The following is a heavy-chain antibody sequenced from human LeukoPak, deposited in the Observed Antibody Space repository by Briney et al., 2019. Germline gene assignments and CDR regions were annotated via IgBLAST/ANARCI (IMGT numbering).Heavy chain of an antibody. CDR3: ARAVGDAYYYYCYMHV. D-gene: IGHD4-17*01. Sequence: SETLSLTCTVSGGSISSSSYYWGWIRQPPGKGLEWIGSIYYSGSTYYNPSLKSRVTISVDTSKNQFSLKLSSVTAADTAVYYCARAVGDAYYYYCYMHVWGKGTTVTVSS. J-gene: IGHJ6*03. CDR1: GGSISSSSYY. V-gene: IGHV4-39*07. CDR2: IYYSGST.